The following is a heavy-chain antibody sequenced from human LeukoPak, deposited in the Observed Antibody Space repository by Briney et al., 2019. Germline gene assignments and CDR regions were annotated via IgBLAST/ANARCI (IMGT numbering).Heavy chain of an antibody. CDR3: ARDGSGSYYNSYYGMDV. V-gene: IGHV4-39*07. D-gene: IGHD3-10*01. J-gene: IGHJ6*02. CDR1: GGSISSSSYY. Sequence: PSETLSLTCTVSGGSISSSSYYWGWIRQPPGKGLEWIGSIYYSGSTYYNPSLKSRVTISVDTSKNQFSLKLSSVTAADTAVYYCARDGSGSYYNSYYGMDVWGQGTTVTVSS. CDR2: IYYSGST.